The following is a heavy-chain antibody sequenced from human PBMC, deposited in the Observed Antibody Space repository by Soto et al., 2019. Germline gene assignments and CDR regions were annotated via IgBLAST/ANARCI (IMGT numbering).Heavy chain of an antibody. Sequence: QVQLVQSGAEVKKPGSSVKVSCKAPGGTFSSYAISWVRQSPGQGLEWMGGISPIFGTAKYAPKFQGRVTITEDESKSTGYMELSSLRAEDTAVYYCARSQGGSSSLDIYYYYYYGMDVWGQGTTVTVSS. J-gene: IGHJ6*02. CDR1: GGTFSSYA. CDR2: ISPIFGTA. D-gene: IGHD2-15*01. CDR3: ARSQGGSSSLDIYYYYYYGMDV. V-gene: IGHV1-69*01.